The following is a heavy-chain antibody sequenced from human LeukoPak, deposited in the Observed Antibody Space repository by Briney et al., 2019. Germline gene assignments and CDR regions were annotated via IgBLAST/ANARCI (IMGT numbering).Heavy chain of an antibody. J-gene: IGHJ4*02. V-gene: IGHV3-23*01. CDR1: GFTFSSYA. D-gene: IGHD3-22*01. Sequence: AGSLRLSCAASGFTFSSYAMSWVRQAPGKGLEWVSAISVSGGSTYYADSVKGRFTISRDNSKNTLYLQMNSLRAEDTAVYYCAKSSYYYDSSGYWYWGQGTLVTVSS. CDR3: AKSSYYYDSSGYWY. CDR2: ISVSGGST.